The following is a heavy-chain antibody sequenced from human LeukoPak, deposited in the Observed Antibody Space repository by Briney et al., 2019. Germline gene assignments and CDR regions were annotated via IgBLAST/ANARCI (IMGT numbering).Heavy chain of an antibody. CDR1: GFTFSSYE. J-gene: IGHJ4*02. D-gene: IGHD2-2*01. Sequence: GGSLRLSCAASGFTFSSYEMNWVRQASGKGLEWVSYISISGSTIHYADSVKGRFSISRNNAKNALYLQMNSLRAEDMAVYYCARDRPRVGLDSWGQGTLVTVSS. CDR2: ISISGSTI. CDR3: ARDRPRVGLDS. V-gene: IGHV3-48*03.